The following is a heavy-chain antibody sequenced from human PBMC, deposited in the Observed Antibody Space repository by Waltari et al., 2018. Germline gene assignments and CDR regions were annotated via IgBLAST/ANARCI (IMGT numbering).Heavy chain of an antibody. J-gene: IGHJ4*02. CDR3: SKLRGTYPNYYFDY. D-gene: IGHD1-26*01. CDR1: GSQFTTRA. Sequence: EPPLLESGGVLVHPGGTQESPVVAPGSQFTTRAMGGVRQAPGKGLGWVSAIGGDGSNPFSADSVKGRFTISKDNSKNTVSLQMNSLRAEDTALYYCSKLRGTYPNYYFDYWGQGTLVTVSS. CDR2: IGGDGSNP. V-gene: IGHV3-23*01.